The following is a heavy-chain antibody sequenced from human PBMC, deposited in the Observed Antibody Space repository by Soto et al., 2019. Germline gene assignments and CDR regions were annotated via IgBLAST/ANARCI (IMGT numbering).Heavy chain of an antibody. V-gene: IGHV5-10-1*01. Sequence: PGESLKISCKGSGYSFTSYWISWVRQMPGKGLEWMGRIDPSDSYTNYSPSFQGHVTVSADKSISTAYLQWSSLKASDTAMYYCARRGTAMPSYGMDVWGQGTTVTVSS. J-gene: IGHJ6*02. CDR2: IDPSDSYT. D-gene: IGHD5-18*01. CDR3: ARRGTAMPSYGMDV. CDR1: GYSFTSYW.